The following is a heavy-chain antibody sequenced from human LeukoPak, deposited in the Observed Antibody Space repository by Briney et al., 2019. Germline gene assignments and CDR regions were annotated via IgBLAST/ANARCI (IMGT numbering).Heavy chain of an antibody. D-gene: IGHD6-25*01. CDR2: IYYSGST. CDR3: ARYNSAAGCLDP. J-gene: IGHJ5*02. V-gene: IGHV4-39*01. Sequence: SETLSLTCTVSGGSISSSSYYWSWIRQLPGKGMEWIGSIYYSGSTYYNPSLKSRVTISVDTSKNQFSLNQFSLKLSSVAAADTAVYYCARYNSAAGCLDPWGQGTLVTVSS. CDR1: GGSISSSSYY.